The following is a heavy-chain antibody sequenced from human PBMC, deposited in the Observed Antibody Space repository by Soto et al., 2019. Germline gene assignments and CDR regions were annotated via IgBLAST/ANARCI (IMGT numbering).Heavy chain of an antibody. D-gene: IGHD1-1*01. CDR1: GFTFSSYA. CDR3: VRVDKQLGTTFFDH. V-gene: IGHV3-64*04. J-gene: IGHJ4*02. CDR2: ISTNGGST. Sequence: GGSLRLSCSASGFTFSSYAMHWVRQAPGKGLEYVSSISTNGGSTHYADSVKGRFTISRDNSKNSAYLRMNSLKIDDTAVYYCVRVDKQLGTTFFDHWGQGILVTVSS.